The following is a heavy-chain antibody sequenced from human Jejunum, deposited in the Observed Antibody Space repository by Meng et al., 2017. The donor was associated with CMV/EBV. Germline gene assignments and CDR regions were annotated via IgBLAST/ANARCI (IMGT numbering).Heavy chain of an antibody. CDR2: IYSGGST. CDR1: GFTVRRNC. V-gene: IGHV3-53*01. Sequence: CSASGFTVRRNCMGWVRQAPGKGLEWVSVIYSGGSTYYADSVKGRFTISRDNSKNTLYLQMNSLRAEDTAVYYCARAGLYDAFDIWGQGTMVTVSS. CDR3: ARAGLYDAFDI. D-gene: IGHD1-14*01. J-gene: IGHJ3*02.